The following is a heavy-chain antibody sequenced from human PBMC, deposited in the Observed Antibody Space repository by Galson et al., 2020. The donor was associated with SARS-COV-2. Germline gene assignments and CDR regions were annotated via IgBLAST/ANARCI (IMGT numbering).Heavy chain of an antibody. CDR3: VRDNLYSTNWSNY. Sequence: SETLSLTCTVSGYSISGGYYWGWIRQPPGKGLEWIGISYHTGTTFYNPSLKSRVTISVDTSKNQFYLKLTSVTAADTALYFCVRDNLYSTNWSNYWGQGTLVTVSS. J-gene: IGHJ4*02. CDR2: SYHTGTT. D-gene: IGHD6-13*01. V-gene: IGHV4-38-2*02. CDR1: GYSISGGYY.